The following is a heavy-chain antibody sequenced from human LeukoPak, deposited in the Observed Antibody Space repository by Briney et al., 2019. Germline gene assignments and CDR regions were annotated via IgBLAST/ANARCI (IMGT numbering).Heavy chain of an antibody. CDR3: ARTGDGYYYYYMDV. D-gene: IGHD7-27*01. V-gene: IGHV3-11*01. CDR1: GFTFSDYH. CDR2: VTGGGTG. Sequence: PGGSLRLSCEASGFTFSDYHMSWIRQAPGKGLEWISYVTGGGTGYYADSVKGRFTISRDNVKNSVYLQMNSLRDDDTAVYYCARTGDGYYYYYMDVRGKGTTVTVSS. J-gene: IGHJ6*03.